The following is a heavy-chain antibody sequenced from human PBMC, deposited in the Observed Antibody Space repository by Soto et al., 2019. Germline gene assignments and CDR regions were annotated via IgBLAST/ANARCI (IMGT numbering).Heavy chain of an antibody. V-gene: IGHV3-9*01. CDR1: GFTFDDYA. CDR3: AKGPYYDILTGPDY. CDR2: ISWNSGSI. D-gene: IGHD3-9*01. Sequence: SLRLSCAASGFTFDDYAMHWVRQAPGKGLEWVSGISWNSGSIGYADSVKGRFTISRDNAKNSLYLQMNSLRAEDTALYYCAKGPYYDILTGPDYWGQGTLVTVSS. J-gene: IGHJ4*02.